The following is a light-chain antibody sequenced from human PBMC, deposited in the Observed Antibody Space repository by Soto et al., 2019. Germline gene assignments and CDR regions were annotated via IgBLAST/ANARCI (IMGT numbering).Light chain of an antibody. V-gene: IGKV3-20*01. J-gene: IGKJ2*01. CDR2: GAS. CDR3: QQYGSSPYT. Sequence: EIVLTQSPGTLSLSPGERATLSCRASQSVSSSYLAWYQQKPGQAPRLLIYGASSRATGIPDRFSGRVSGTDFTLTISRLEPGDFAVYYCQQYGSSPYTFGQGTKLEIK. CDR1: QSVSSSY.